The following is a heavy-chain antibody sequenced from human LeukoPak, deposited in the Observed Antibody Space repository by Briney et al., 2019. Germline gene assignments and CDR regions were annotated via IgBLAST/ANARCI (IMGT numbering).Heavy chain of an antibody. CDR2: INHSGST. CDR1: GGSFSGYY. Sequence: SETLSLTCAVYGGSFSGYYWSWIRQPPGKGLEWIGEINHSGSTNYNPSLKSRVTISVDTSKNQFSLKLSSVTAADTAVYYCARRAGKYSYGGLDRIYYFDYWGQGTLVTVSS. V-gene: IGHV4-34*01. CDR3: ARRAGKYSYGGLDRIYYFDY. D-gene: IGHD5-18*01. J-gene: IGHJ4*02.